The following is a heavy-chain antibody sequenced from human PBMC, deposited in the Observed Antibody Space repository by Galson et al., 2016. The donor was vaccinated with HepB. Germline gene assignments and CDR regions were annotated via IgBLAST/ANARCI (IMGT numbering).Heavy chain of an antibody. CDR1: GGSITNSNYY. V-gene: IGHV4-39*01. CDR2: IYYSGST. CDR3: ACVHSGLFDSSDI. Sequence: LTCILSGGSITNSNYYWAWIRLPPGKGLEWIGRIYYSGSTDYNPSLKGRAAISVDTSKDQFSLSLSYVTAADTAVYYCACVHSGLFDSSDIWGQGTMVVVSS. J-gene: IGHJ3*02. D-gene: IGHD6-19*01.